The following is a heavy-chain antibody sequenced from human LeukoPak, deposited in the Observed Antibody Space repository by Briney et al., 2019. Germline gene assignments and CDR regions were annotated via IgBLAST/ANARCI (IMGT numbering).Heavy chain of an antibody. CDR1: GFTFSSYA. CDR2: IRSSDSNT. J-gene: IGHJ4*02. V-gene: IGHV3-23*01. Sequence: GGPLRLSCAASGFTFSSYAMSWVRQAPGEGLEWVSSIRSSDSNTYYADSVKGRFTISRDNSKNTLYLQMNSLRAEDTAVYYCAIMTATTPGWGQGTLVTVSS. D-gene: IGHD1/OR15-1a*01. CDR3: AIMTATTPG.